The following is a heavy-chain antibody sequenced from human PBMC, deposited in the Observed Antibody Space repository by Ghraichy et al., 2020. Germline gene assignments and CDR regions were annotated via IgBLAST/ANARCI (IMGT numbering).Heavy chain of an antibody. V-gene: IGHV1-18*04. J-gene: IGHJ6*02. Sequence: ASVKVSCKASGYTFTSYGISWVRQAPGQGLEWMGWISAYNGNTNYAQKLQGRVTMTTDTSTSTAYMELRSLRSDDTAVYYCARDPVTVRLYYDFWSGSYYYGMDVWGQGTTVTVSS. CDR1: GYTFTSYG. D-gene: IGHD3-3*01. CDR3: ARDPVTVRLYYDFWSGSYYYGMDV. CDR2: ISAYNGNT.